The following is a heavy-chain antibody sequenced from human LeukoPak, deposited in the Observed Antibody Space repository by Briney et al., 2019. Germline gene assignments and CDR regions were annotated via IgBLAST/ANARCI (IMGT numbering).Heavy chain of an antibody. CDR3: ARGPFRDGDCGFYGACDP. CDR1: GYTFTGYY. V-gene: IGHV1-2*02. Sequence: ASVKVSCKASGYTFTGYYMHWVRQAPGQGLEWMGWINPNSGGTIYAQKFQGRVTMTRDTSISTAYMELSRLRSDDTAVYYCARGPFRDGDCGFYGACDPWGQGTLVTVSS. J-gene: IGHJ5*02. CDR2: INPNSGGT. D-gene: IGHD2-21*02.